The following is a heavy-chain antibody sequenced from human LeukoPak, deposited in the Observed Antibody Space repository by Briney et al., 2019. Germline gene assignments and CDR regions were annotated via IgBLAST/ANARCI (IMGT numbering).Heavy chain of an antibody. J-gene: IGHJ5*02. V-gene: IGHV1-18*01. D-gene: IGHD2-15*01. Sequence: ASVKVSCKASGYTFTSYGISWVRQAPGQGLEWMGWISAYNGNTNYAQKLQGRVTMTTDTSTSTAYMELRSLRSDDTAVYYCARDSDCSGGSCYVSWFDPWGQGTLVTVSS. CDR1: GYTFTSYG. CDR2: ISAYNGNT. CDR3: ARDSDCSGGSCYVSWFDP.